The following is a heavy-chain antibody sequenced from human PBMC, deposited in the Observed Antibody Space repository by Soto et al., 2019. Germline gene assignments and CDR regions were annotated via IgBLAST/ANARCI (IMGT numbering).Heavy chain of an antibody. Sequence: PGGSLRLSCAASGFTFSDYYMSWIRQAPGKGLEWVSYISSRSSYTNYADSVKGRFTISRDNAKNSLYLQMNSLRAEDTAVYYCARVRGSETYYYDSSGYYRWGQGTPVTVSS. V-gene: IGHV3-11*06. CDR1: GFTFSDYY. J-gene: IGHJ4*02. CDR3: ARVRGSETYYYDSSGYYR. D-gene: IGHD3-22*01. CDR2: ISSRSSYT.